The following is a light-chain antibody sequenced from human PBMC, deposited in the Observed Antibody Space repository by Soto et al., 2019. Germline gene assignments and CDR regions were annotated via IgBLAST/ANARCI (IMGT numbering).Light chain of an antibody. CDR2: GVS. V-gene: IGLV2-23*02. CDR1: SSDVGSYNL. Sequence: QSVLTQPASVSGSPGQSITISCTGTSSDVGSYNLVSWYQQHPGKAPKLMIYGVSKRPSGVPNHFSGSKSGNTASLTISGLQAEDEADYYCCSYAGSSTLVFGGGTKLTVL. CDR3: CSYAGSSTLV. J-gene: IGLJ2*01.